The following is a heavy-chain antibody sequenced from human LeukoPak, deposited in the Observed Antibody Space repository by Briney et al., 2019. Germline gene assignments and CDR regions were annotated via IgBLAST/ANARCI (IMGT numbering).Heavy chain of an antibody. CDR3: AKDVEAYFGSGSYVDY. J-gene: IGHJ4*02. V-gene: IGHV3-9*01. CDR2: ITWKSDRI. CDR1: GFTFDDYA. Sequence: GGSLRLSCAASGFTFDDYAMHWVRQAPGKGLEWVSGITWKSDRIDYADSVKGRFTISRDDAENSLYLQMNSLRPEDTAFYYCAKDVEAYFGSGSYVDYWGQGTLVTVSS. D-gene: IGHD3-10*01.